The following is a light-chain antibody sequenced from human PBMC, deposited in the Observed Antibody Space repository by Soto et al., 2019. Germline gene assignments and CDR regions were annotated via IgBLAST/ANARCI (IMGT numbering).Light chain of an antibody. Sequence: DIPMTPSPSTLSASVGDRVTITCRASQSSSRWLAWYQQKPGKAHKRLIYDASSLEIGVPSRFSGSAAGTEFTLTRSSLQPDDFATYDFQRYDSYPWTFGRATKVEI. CDR2: DAS. CDR3: QRYDSYPWT. V-gene: IGKV1-5*01. CDR1: QSSSRW. J-gene: IGKJ1*01.